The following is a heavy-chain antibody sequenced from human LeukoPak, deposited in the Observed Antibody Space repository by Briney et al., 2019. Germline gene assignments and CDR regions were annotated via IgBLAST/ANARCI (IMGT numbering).Heavy chain of an antibody. CDR3: ARRGYPVYYYYMDV. Sequence: ASVKVSCKASGGTFSSYAISWVRQATGQGLEWMGWMNPNSGNTGYAQKFQGRVAMTRNTSISTAYMELSSLRSEDTAVYYCARRGYPVYYYYMDVWGKGTTVTISS. CDR1: GGTFSSYA. CDR2: MNPNSGNT. J-gene: IGHJ6*03. D-gene: IGHD5-12*01. V-gene: IGHV1-8*02.